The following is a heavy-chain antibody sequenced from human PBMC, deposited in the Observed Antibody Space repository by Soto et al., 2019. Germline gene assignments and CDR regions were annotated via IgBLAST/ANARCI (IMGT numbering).Heavy chain of an antibody. Sequence: TSETLSLTCTVSGGSISSSSYYWGWIRQPPGKGLEWIGSIYYSGSTYYNPSLKSRVTISVDTSKNQFSLKLSSVTAADTAVYYCARRVEVTPYYYGMDVWGQGTTVTVSS. CDR3: ARRVEVTPYYYGMDV. CDR2: IYYSGST. V-gene: IGHV4-39*01. J-gene: IGHJ6*02. D-gene: IGHD3-22*01. CDR1: GGSISSSSYY.